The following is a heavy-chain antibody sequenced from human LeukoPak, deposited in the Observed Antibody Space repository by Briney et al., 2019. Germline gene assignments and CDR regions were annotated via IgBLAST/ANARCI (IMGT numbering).Heavy chain of an antibody. J-gene: IGHJ4*02. CDR3: ARGGSSSWYFDY. D-gene: IGHD6-13*01. CDR1: GYTFNSYD. CDR2: ISTYNGNT. V-gene: IGHV1-18*01. Sequence: ASVKVSCKASGYTFNSYDISWVRQAPGQGLEWMAWISTYNGNTNYALKVQGRATMTTDTSTSTAYMELRSLRSDDTAVYYCARGGSSSWYFDYWGQGTLVTVSS.